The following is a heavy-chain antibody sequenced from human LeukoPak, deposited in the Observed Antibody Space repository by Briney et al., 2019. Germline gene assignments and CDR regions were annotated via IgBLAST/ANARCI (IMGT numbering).Heavy chain of an antibody. CDR1: GGSFSGYY. J-gene: IGHJ4*02. CDR3: AEVGATRGGFDY. V-gene: IGHV4-34*01. CDR2: INHSGST. Sequence: SETLSLTCAVYGGSFSGYYWSWIRQPPGKGLEWIGEINHSGSTNYNPSLKSRVTISVDTSKNQFSLKLSSVTAADTAVYYCAEVGATRGGFDYWGQGTLVTVSS. D-gene: IGHD1-26*01.